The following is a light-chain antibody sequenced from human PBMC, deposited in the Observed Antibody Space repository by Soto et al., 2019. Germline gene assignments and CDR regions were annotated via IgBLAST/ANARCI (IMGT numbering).Light chain of an antibody. Sequence: DIQMTQSPSTLSASVGDRVTITCRASQSISSWLAWYQQKPGKAPKLLIYDASSLESGVPSRFSGSGSGTEFTLTISSLQPDDFATYDCKQYNSYSGTFGQGTKLEIK. V-gene: IGKV1-5*01. CDR1: QSISSW. CDR3: KQYNSYSGT. CDR2: DAS. J-gene: IGKJ2*01.